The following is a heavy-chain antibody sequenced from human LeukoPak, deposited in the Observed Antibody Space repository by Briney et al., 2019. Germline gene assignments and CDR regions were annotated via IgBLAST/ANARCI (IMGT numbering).Heavy chain of an antibody. D-gene: IGHD3-10*01. V-gene: IGHV6-1*01. CDR1: GDSVSSNNAV. CDR3: ARGSYGLGGFWDYYFDY. J-gene: IGHJ4*02. CDR2: TYYRSQWHT. Sequence: SQTLSLTFAISGDSVSSNNAVWAWLRQSPSTGLEWLGRTYYRSQWHTYYAVSVRSRININSDTSKNLFSLQLSSVAPEDTAVYYCARGSYGLGGFWDYYFDYWGRGTLVTVSS.